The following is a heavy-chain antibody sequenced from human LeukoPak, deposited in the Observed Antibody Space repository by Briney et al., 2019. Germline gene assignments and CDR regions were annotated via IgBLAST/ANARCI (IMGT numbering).Heavy chain of an antibody. D-gene: IGHD3-22*01. CDR1: GFTVSSNY. V-gene: IGHV3-66*02. Sequence: GGSLRLSCAASGFTVSSNYRSWVRQAPGKGLEWVSVIYSGGNTYYTDSVKGRFTISRDSSKNTLYLQMNSLRAEDTAVYYCARMGYYYSIPTFFDYWGQGTLVTVSS. CDR3: ARMGYYYSIPTFFDY. J-gene: IGHJ4*02. CDR2: IYSGGNT.